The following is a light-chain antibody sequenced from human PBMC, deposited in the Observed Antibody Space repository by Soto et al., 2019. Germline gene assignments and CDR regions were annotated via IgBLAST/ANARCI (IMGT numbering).Light chain of an antibody. CDR2: AAS. J-gene: IGKJ5*01. CDR1: QGIYNY. CDR3: HKYNSALLT. Sequence: DIQMTQSPSSLSASVGDRVTITCRASQGIYNYLAWYQRKPGKAPKLLIYAASTLEAGVPSRFSGSGSGTDFTLTISSLQPEDVATYYCHKYNSALLTFGQGTRLEIK. V-gene: IGKV1-27*01.